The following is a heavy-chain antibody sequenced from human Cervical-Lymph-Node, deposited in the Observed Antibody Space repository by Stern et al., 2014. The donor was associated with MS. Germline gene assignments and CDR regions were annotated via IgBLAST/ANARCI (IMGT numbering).Heavy chain of an antibody. Sequence: QLQLQESGPGLVRPSETLSLTCSVSGGSVSSYHWSWIRQPAGQGLEWIGRMYTSGTISYNPSLRSRSTMSLATSKNQFSLSLTSVTAADTAVYYCARAVDALLDYWGQGSLVTVSS. J-gene: IGHJ4*02. V-gene: IGHV4-4*07. CDR1: GGSVSSYH. D-gene: IGHD3/OR15-3a*01. CDR2: MYTSGTI. CDR3: ARAVDALLDY.